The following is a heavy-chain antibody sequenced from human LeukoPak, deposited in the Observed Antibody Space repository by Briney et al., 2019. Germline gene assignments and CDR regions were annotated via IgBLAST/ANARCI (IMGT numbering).Heavy chain of an antibody. CDR3: AAARLNEFWWGY. V-gene: IGHV1-2*02. D-gene: IGHD3-3*01. CDR2: INTDSGGT. Sequence: GASVKVSCKASGYTFTYYYMHWVRQAPGQGLEWRGWINTDSGGTNYAQKFQGRVTMTIDTSISTAYLELTRLTSDDTAVYYCAAARLNEFWWGYWGQGTLVTVSS. J-gene: IGHJ4*02. CDR1: GYTFTYYY.